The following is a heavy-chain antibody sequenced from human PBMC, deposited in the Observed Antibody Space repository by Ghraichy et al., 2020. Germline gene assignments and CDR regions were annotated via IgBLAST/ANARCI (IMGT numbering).Heavy chain of an antibody. CDR1: GGSISSGDCY. J-gene: IGHJ4*02. V-gene: IGHV4-30-4*01. Sequence: SETLSLTCTVSGGSISSGDCYWSWIRQPPGKGLEWIGYIYYSGITYDNPSLKSRLTISVDTSKNQFSLKLSSVTAADTAVYYCARDYSGYSRFDFWGQGTLVTVSS. CDR3: ARDYSGYSRFDF. CDR2: IYYSGIT. D-gene: IGHD3-22*01.